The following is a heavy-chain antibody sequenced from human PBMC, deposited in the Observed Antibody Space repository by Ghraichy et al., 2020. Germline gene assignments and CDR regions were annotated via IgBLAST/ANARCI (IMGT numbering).Heavy chain of an antibody. Sequence: SETLSLTCTVSGYSISSGYYWGWIRQPPGKGLEWIGSIYHSGSTYYNPSLKSRVTISVDTSKNQFSLKLSSVTAADTAVYYCARDRTIFGVVNRENNWFDPWGQGTLVTVSS. CDR1: GYSISSGYY. D-gene: IGHD3-3*01. CDR2: IYHSGST. V-gene: IGHV4-38-2*02. J-gene: IGHJ5*02. CDR3: ARDRTIFGVVNRENNWFDP.